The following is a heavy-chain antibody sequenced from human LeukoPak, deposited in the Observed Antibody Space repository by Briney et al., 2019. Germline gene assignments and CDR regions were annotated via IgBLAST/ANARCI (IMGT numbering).Heavy chain of an antibody. CDR1: GGSFSGYY. V-gene: IGHV4-34*01. CDR2: INHSGST. CDR3: ARGAKAPPLLWFGVPYYYGMDV. J-gene: IGHJ6*02. D-gene: IGHD3-10*01. Sequence: SETLSLTCAVYGGSFSGYYWSWIRQPPGKGLEWIGEINHSGSTNYNPSLKSRVTISVDTSENQFSLKLSSVTAADTAVYYCARGAKAPPLLWFGVPYYYGMDVWGQGTTVTVSS.